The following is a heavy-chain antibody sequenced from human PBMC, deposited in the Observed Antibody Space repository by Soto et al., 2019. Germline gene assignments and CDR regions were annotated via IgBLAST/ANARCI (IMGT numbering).Heavy chain of an antibody. CDR1: GVSFSGYY. CDR3: ARDRSGPQYSSSYSRFFDY. Sequence: PSETLSLTCAVYGVSFSGYYWSWIRQPPGKGLEWIGEINHSGSTNYNPSLKSRVTISVDTSKNQFSLKLSSVTAADTAVYYCARDRSGPQYSSSYSRFFDYWGQGTLVTVSS. V-gene: IGHV4-34*01. D-gene: IGHD6-6*01. J-gene: IGHJ4*02. CDR2: INHSGST.